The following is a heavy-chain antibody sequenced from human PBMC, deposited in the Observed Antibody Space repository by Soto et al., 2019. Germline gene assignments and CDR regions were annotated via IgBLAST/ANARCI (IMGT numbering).Heavy chain of an antibody. V-gene: IGHV1-3*01. D-gene: IGHD6-19*01. CDR2: INAGNGNT. J-gene: IGHJ4*02. Sequence: ASVKVSCKASGYTFTSYAMHWVRQAPGQRLEWMGWINAGNGNTKYSQKFQGRVTITRDTSASTADMGLSSLRSEDTAVYYCARDFSVAGTTTDYWGQGTLVTVSS. CDR1: GYTFTSYA. CDR3: ARDFSVAGTTTDY.